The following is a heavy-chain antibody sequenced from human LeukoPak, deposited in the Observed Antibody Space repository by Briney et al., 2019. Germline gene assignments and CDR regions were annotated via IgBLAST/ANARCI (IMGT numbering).Heavy chain of an antibody. CDR2: TYYRSKWYN. D-gene: IGHD3-10*01. V-gene: IGHV6-1*01. CDR3: ARVNTITMVRGVIEY. Sequence: SRTLSLTCAISGDSVSSNSAAWNWIRQSPSRGLEWLGRTYYRSKWYNEYAVSVKSRITFSPDTSKNQFSLQLNSVTPEDTAVYYCARVNTITMVRGVIEYWGQGTLVTVSS. CDR1: GDSVSSNSAA. J-gene: IGHJ4*02.